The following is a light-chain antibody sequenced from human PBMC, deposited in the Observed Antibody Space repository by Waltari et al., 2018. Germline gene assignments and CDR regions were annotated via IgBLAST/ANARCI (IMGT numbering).Light chain of an antibody. Sequence: SYVLTQPPSVSVAPGQTARITCGINNIGSRSVHWCQQRPGQAPVPVIYYDSDRPSGIPERFSGSNSGDTATLTINRVEAGDEADYYCQVWDSSRAHVVFGGGTRLTVL. CDR2: YDS. J-gene: IGLJ3*02. CDR1: NIGSRS. V-gene: IGLV3-21*04. CDR3: QVWDSSRAHVV.